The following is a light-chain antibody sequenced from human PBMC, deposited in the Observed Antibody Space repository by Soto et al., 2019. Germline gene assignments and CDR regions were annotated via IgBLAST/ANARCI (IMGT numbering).Light chain of an antibody. CDR1: SGDIGSYNR. Sequence: QSALTQPASVSGSPGQSITISCTGTSGDIGSYNRVSWYQQHPGKAPKLIIYEVTDRPSGVSNRFSGSKSGNTASRTISGLQAEDEAEYYGSSYTNINTRACVFGTGTKVTVL. CDR2: EVT. V-gene: IGLV2-14*01. CDR3: SSYTNINTRACV. J-gene: IGLJ1*01.